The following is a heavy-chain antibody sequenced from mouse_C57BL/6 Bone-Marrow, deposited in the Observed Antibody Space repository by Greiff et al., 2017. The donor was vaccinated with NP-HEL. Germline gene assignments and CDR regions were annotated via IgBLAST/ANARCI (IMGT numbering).Heavy chain of an antibody. V-gene: IGHV10-3*01. J-gene: IGHJ2*01. D-gene: IGHD2-4*01. CDR1: GFTFNTYA. CDR2: IRSKSSNYAT. Sequence: EVKVVESGGGLVQPKGSLKLSCAASGFTFNTYAMHWVRQAPGKGLEWVARIRSKSSNYATYYADSVKDRFTISRDDSQSMLYLQMNNLKTEDTAMYYCARSRGYDYDGVLFDYWGQGTTLTVSS. CDR3: ARSRGYDYDGVLFDY.